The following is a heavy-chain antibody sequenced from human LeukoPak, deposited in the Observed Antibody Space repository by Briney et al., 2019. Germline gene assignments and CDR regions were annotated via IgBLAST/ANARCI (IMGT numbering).Heavy chain of an antibody. CDR3: AKSESMDYFDY. J-gene: IGHJ4*02. Sequence: GRSLRLSCAASGFTFDDYAMHLVRQAPGKGLEWVSGISWNSGSIGYADSVKGRFTISRDNAKNSLYLQMNSLRAEDTALYYCAKSESMDYFDYWGQGTLVTVSS. V-gene: IGHV3-9*01. CDR1: GFTFDDYA. CDR2: ISWNSGSI. D-gene: IGHD5-24*01.